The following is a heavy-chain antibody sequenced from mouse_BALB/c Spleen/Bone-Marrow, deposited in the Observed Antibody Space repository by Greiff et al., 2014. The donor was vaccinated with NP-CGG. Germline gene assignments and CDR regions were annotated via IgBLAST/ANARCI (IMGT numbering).Heavy chain of an antibody. CDR1: GFNIKDPY. V-gene: IGHV14-3*02. CDR2: IDPANGNT. D-gene: IGHD1-1*01. J-gene: IGHJ3*01. CDR3: APYYYGRWFTC. Sequence: VQLQQSGAELVKPGASVKLSCTASGFNIKDPYMHWVKQRPEQGLEWIGRIDPANGNTKYDPKFQGKATITADTSSNTAYLQLSSLTSEDTAVYYCAPYYYGRWFTCWGQGTLVTVSA.